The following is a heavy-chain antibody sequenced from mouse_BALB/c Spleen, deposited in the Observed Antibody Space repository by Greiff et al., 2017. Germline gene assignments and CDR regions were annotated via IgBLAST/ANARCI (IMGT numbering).Heavy chain of an antibody. CDR3: ARSYY. CDR2: IDPSDSYT. V-gene: IGHV1-69*02. Sequence: VQLQQPGAELVKPGASVKLSCKASGYTFTSYWMHWVKQRPGQGLEWIGEIDPSDSYTNYNQKFKGKATLTVDKSSSTAYMQLSSLTSEDSAVYYCARSYYWGQGTTLTVSS. J-gene: IGHJ2*01. CDR1: GYTFTSYW.